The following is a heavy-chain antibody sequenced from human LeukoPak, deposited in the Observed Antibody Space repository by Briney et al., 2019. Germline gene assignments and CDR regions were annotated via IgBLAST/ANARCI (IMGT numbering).Heavy chain of an antibody. Sequence: PSETLSLTCTVSGGSISSYYWSWIRQPAGKGLEWIGRIYTSGSTNYNPSLKSRVTMSVDTSKNQFSLKLSSVTAADTAVYYCARAPRGYSSGWTKQQPYYYYYYMDVWGKGTTVTISS. CDR2: IYTSGST. J-gene: IGHJ6*03. CDR1: GGSISSYY. CDR3: ARAPRGYSSGWTKQQPYYYYYYMDV. V-gene: IGHV4-4*07. D-gene: IGHD6-19*01.